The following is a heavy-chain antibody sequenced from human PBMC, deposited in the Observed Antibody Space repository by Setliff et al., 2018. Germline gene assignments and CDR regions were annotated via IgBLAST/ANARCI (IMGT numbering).Heavy chain of an antibody. Sequence: LRLSCAASGFTVSNNYMGWVRQAPGKGLEWVSVIYSGGSTTYYADFVKGRFTISRDNSKNTLYLQMNSLRVEDTALYYCARVSVPWSFDLWGRGTLVTVSS. J-gene: IGHJ2*01. V-gene: IGHV3-53*01. CDR1: GFTVSNNY. CDR3: ARVSVPWSFDL. CDR2: IYSGGSTT.